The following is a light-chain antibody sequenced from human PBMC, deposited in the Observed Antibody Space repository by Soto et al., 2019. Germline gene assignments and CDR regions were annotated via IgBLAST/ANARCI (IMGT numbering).Light chain of an antibody. CDR2: ENI. CDR1: SSNTGAGYD. CDR3: QSYDNSLSGYV. Sequence: QSVLTQPPSVSGAPGQRVTISCTGSSSNTGAGYDVHWYQQLPGTAPKVLIYENINRPAGVPDRFSGSKSGTSASLAITGLQAEDEADYYCQSYDNSLSGYVFGTGTKVTAL. V-gene: IGLV1-40*01. J-gene: IGLJ1*01.